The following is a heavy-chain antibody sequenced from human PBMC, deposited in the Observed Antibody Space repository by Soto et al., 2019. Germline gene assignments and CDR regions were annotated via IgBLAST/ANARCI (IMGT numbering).Heavy chain of an antibody. CDR1: GGTFSSYA. Sequence: GASVKVSCKASGGTFSSYAISWVRQAPGQGLEWMGGIIPIFGTANYAQKFQGRVTMTADTSTSTAYMELRSLRSDDTAVYYCAHTRYSSGWFFDYWGQGTLVTVSS. CDR2: IIPIFGTA. J-gene: IGHJ4*02. D-gene: IGHD6-19*01. V-gene: IGHV1-69*06. CDR3: AHTRYSSGWFFDY.